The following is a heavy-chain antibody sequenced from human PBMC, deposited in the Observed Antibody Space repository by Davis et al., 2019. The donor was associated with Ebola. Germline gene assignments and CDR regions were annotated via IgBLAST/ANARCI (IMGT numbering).Heavy chain of an antibody. D-gene: IGHD6-19*01. CDR2: IDPRGGTT. CDR3: ARLKYSSGWYIGY. J-gene: IGHJ4*02. CDR1: QYTFTTYY. Sequence: ASVKVSCKASQYTFTTYYMHWVRQAPGQGLEWMGVIDPRGGTTTYAQKLQGRVTMTRDTSTSTVYMELSSLRSEDTAVYYCARLKYSSGWYIGYWGQGTLVTVSS. V-gene: IGHV1-46*03.